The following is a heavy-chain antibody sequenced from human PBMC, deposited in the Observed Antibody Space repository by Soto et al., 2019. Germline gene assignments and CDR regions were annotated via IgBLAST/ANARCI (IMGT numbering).Heavy chain of an antibody. CDR3: AAVVAGTGWFDP. CDR2: IVVGSGNT. J-gene: IGHJ5*02. D-gene: IGHD6-19*01. CDR1: GFTFTSSA. V-gene: IGHV1-58*01. Sequence: ASVKVSCKASGFTFTSSAVQWVRQARGQRLEWIGWIVVGSGNTNYAQKFQERVTITRDMSTSTAYMELSSLRSEDTAVYYCAAVVAGTGWFDPWGQGTLVTVSS.